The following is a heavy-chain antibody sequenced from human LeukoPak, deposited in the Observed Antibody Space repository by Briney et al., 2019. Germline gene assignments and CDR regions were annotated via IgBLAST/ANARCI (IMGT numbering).Heavy chain of an antibody. CDR2: INSDGSST. CDR3: ARDPEWLLYRYLDY. D-gene: IGHD3-3*01. CDR1: GFTFSSYW. V-gene: IGHV3-74*01. Sequence: PGGSLRLSCAASGFTFSSYWMHWVRQAPGKGLVWVSRINSDGSSTSYADSVKGRFTISRDDAKNTLYLQMNSLRAEDTAVYYCARDPEWLLYRYLDYWGQGTLVTVSS. J-gene: IGHJ4*02.